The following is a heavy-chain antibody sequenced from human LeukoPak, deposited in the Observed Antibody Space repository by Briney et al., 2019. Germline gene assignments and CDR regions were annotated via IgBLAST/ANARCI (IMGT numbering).Heavy chain of an antibody. Sequence: ASVKVSCKASGYTFTGHYIHWVRQAPGQGLEWMGLISAYNGNTNYAQKLQGRVTMTTDTSTSTAYMELRSLRSDDTAVYYCARGSRGYDFWSGGDYWGQGTLVTVSS. J-gene: IGHJ4*02. CDR3: ARGSRGYDFWSGGDY. V-gene: IGHV1-18*04. CDR1: GYTFTGHY. CDR2: ISAYNGNT. D-gene: IGHD3-3*01.